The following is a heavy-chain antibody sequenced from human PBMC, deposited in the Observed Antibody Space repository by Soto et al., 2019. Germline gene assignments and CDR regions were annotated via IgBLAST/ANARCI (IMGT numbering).Heavy chain of an antibody. CDR2: IIPIFGTA. V-gene: IGHV1-69*13. D-gene: IGHD3-3*01. Sequence: GASVKVSCKASGGTFSSYAISWVRQAPGQGLEWMGGIIPIFGTANYAQKFQGRVTITADESTSTDYMELSSLSSEDTAVYYCARDQNYDIWRFYYMPRPDAFDNRGQRTMVTVSS. CDR1: GGTFSSYA. J-gene: IGHJ3*02. CDR3: ARDQNYDIWRFYYMPRPDAFDN.